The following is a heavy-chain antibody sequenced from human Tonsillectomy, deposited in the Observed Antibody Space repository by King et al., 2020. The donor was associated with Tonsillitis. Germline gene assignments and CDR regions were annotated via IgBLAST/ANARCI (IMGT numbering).Heavy chain of an antibody. D-gene: IGHD6-13*01. CDR1: GFTFSSYA. Sequence: HVQLVESGGGVVQPGRSLRLSCAASGFTFSSYAMHWVRQAPGKGLEWVAVISYDGSNKYYQDSVRGRFTISRDNSKNTLYLQMNSLRAEDTAMYYCARDTQYSSSWYHCYYYGMDVWAQGTTVTVSS. V-gene: IGHV3-30*01. CDR3: ARDTQYSSSWYHCYYYGMDV. J-gene: IGHJ6*01. CDR2: ISYDGSNK.